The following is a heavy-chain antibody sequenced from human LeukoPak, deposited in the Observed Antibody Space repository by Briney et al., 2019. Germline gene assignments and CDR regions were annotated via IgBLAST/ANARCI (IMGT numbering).Heavy chain of an antibody. D-gene: IGHD3-9*01. CDR3: ASGDVLTGGDY. V-gene: IGHV1-69*05. CDR2: IIPIFGTA. J-gene: IGHJ4*02. CDR1: GGTFSSYA. Sequence: WVKVSCKASGGTFSSYAISWVRQAPGQGLEWMGGIIPIFGTANYAQKFQGRVTITTDESTSTAYMELSSLRSEDTAVYYCASGDVLTGGDYWGQGTLVTVSS.